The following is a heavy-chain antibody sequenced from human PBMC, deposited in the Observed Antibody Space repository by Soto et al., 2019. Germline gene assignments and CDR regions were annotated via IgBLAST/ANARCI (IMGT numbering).Heavy chain of an antibody. CDR3: TMIEYSSGSDY. CDR2: VSAYNGHT. V-gene: IGHV1-18*01. D-gene: IGHD6-19*01. J-gene: IGHJ4*02. CDR1: GYTFTTYG. Sequence: VQLVQSGTEVKRPGASLKVSCKASGYTFTTYGISWVRQAPGQGLEWMGWVSAYNGHTNYAQNLQGRVIMTTDTSTTTAQMELRSLIFDDTAVYYSTMIEYSSGSDYWGQVTLVTV.